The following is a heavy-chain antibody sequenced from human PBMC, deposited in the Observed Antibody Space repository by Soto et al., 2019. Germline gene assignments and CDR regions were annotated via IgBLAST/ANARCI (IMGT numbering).Heavy chain of an antibody. CDR3: ARPRTYDYESDGYYGHQFDD. CDR2: XXPKLGTV. V-gene: IGHV1-69*01. Sequence: QVQLVQSGAEVKKTGSSVKVSCKISGGIFSRHAIDWVRQAPGQGLEXXXXXXPKLGTVIYAQNFQARVTISADELTNTSYLDLSGLTFEDTAVYYCARPRTYDYESDGYYGHQFDDWGQGTLVTVSS. J-gene: IGHJ5*02. D-gene: IGHD3-22*01. CDR1: GGIFSRHA.